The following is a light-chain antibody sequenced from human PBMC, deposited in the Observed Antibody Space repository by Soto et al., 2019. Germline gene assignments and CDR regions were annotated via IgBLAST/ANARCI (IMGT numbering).Light chain of an antibody. CDR2: DVS. J-gene: IGLJ1*01. V-gene: IGLV2-14*01. CDR1: NSDVGGYNY. CDR3: SSYTTSNTRQIV. Sequence: QSVLTQPASVSGSPGQSITISCTGTNSDVGGYNYVSWYQQQPGKAPKFMIYDVSSRPSGVSDRFSGSKSGNTASLTISGLQAEDEADYYCSSYTTSNTRQIVFVTGTKLTVL.